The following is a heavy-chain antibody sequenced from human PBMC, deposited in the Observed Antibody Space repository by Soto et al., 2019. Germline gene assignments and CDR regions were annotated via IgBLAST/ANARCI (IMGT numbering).Heavy chain of an antibody. CDR3: AGLRELDFWA. V-gene: IGHV5-51*03. Sequence: EVQLVQSGAEVKKPGESLKISCKDSGYSFISYWIGWVRQMPGKGLEWMGIIHLGDSDTRYSPSSQGQVTISADKSISTAYLQWSSLKASDTAMYYCAGLRELDFWAWGQGTLVTFSS. CDR1: GYSFISYW. D-gene: IGHD3-10*01. J-gene: IGHJ4*02. CDR2: IHLGDSDT.